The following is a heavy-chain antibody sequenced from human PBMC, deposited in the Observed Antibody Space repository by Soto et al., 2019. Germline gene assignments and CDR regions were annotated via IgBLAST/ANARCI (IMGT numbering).Heavy chain of an antibody. D-gene: IGHD4-17*01. Sequence: QVTLKESGPVLVKPTETLTLTCSVSGFSLTKGRMGVSWIRQPPGMALEWLAHFFSDAERSYSTSMQSRLNMYKDSSGSQVVLTMTNMAPADTATYFCARMDGDYNYYGLDVWGHGIAVTVSS. V-gene: IGHV2-26*01. CDR2: FFSDAER. J-gene: IGHJ6*02. CDR1: GFSLTKGRMG. CDR3: ARMDGDYNYYGLDV.